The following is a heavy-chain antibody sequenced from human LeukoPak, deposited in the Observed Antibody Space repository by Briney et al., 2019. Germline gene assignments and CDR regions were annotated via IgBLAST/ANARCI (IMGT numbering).Heavy chain of an antibody. V-gene: IGHV3-11*04. J-gene: IGHJ4*02. CDR1: GFTFSDYY. CDR2: ISSSGSTI. D-gene: IGHD6-19*01. Sequence: PGGSLRLSCAASGFTFSDYYMSWIRQAPGKGLEWVSYISSSGSTIYYADSVKGRFPISRDNAKNSLYLQMNSLRAEDTAVYYCAREGRRQWPPSRRSADGTFDYWGQGTLVTVSS. CDR3: AREGRRQWPPSRRSADGTFDY.